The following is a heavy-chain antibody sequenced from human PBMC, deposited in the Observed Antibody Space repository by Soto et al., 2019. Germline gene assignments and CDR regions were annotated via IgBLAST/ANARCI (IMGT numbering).Heavy chain of an antibody. CDR1: GGSISSSNW. V-gene: IGHV4-4*02. Sequence: QVQLQESGPGLVKPSGTLSLTCAVSGGSISSSNWWRWVRQPPGKGLEWIGEIYHSGSTNCNPSLKSRVTISVDKAKNQFSLKLSSVTAADTAVYYCARAAIVVVPAAIRDYYYYYYGMDVWGQGTTVTVSS. J-gene: IGHJ6*02. CDR2: IYHSGST. CDR3: ARAAIVVVPAAIRDYYYYYYGMDV. D-gene: IGHD2-2*01.